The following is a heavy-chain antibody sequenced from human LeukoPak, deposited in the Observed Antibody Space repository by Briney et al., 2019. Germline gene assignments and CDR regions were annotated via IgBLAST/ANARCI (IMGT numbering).Heavy chain of an antibody. J-gene: IGHJ3*01. D-gene: IGHD3-9*01. V-gene: IGHV3-30*02. CDR1: GLTFSS. Sequence: GGSLRLSCAASGLTFSSMHWLRQAPGKGLEWVAFIRYDGSNNYHADSVKGRFTISRDNAESSVYLQMNSLRVDDTGLYYCTRDIDDVLTGDDAFDVWGQGTVVTVSS. CDR2: IRYDGSNN. CDR3: TRDIDDVLTGDDAFDV.